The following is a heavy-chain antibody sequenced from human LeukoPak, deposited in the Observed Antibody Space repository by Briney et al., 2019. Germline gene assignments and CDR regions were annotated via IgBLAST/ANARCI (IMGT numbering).Heavy chain of an antibody. CDR2: ISHTGTTI. CDR3: ARDGTSPMSNYYYAMDV. J-gene: IGHJ6*02. CDR1: GFTFSSYV. V-gene: IGHV3-48*03. Sequence: GGSLRLSCAASGFTFSSYVMNWVRQAPGKGLEWVSYISHTGTTIYYADSVKGRFTISRDSAKNSLFPQMNSLRAEDTAVYYCARDGTSPMSNYYYAMDVWGQGTTVTVSS. D-gene: IGHD5/OR15-5a*01.